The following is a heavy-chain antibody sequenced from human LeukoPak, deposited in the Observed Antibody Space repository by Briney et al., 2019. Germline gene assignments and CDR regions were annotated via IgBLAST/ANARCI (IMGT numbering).Heavy chain of an antibody. CDR2: ISNNGGYT. Sequence: PGGSLRLSCAASGFTFSSSAMSWVRQAPGKGLEWVSAISNNGGYTYYADSVQGRFTISRDNSKNTVYLQMNSLRAEDTALYYCAKGGVYGDYYFDYWGQGTLVTVSS. CDR3: AKGGVYGDYYFDY. V-gene: IGHV3-23*01. CDR1: GFTFSSSA. D-gene: IGHD4-17*01. J-gene: IGHJ4*02.